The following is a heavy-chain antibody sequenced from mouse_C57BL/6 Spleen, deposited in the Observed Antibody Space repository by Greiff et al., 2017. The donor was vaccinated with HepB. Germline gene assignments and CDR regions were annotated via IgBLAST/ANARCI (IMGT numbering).Heavy chain of an antibody. V-gene: IGHV5-9*01. CDR3: ARQTSNYDFDY. CDR2: ISGGGGNT. D-gene: IGHD2-5*01. J-gene: IGHJ2*01. Sequence: EVKVEESGGGLVKPGGSLKLSCAASGFTFSSYTMSWVRQTPEKRLEWVATISGGGGNTYYPDSVKGRFTISRDNAKNTLYLQMSSLRSEDTALYYCARQTSNYDFDYWGQGTTLTVSS. CDR1: GFTFSSYT.